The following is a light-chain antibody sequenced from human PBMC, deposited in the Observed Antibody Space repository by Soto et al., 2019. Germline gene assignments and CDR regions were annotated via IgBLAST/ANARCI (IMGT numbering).Light chain of an antibody. CDR2: GAS. V-gene: IGKV3-20*01. CDR1: QSVSSSY. CDR3: HQYDSSPLT. Sequence: EMVLTQSPGPLSLSPGERATLSCMASQSVSSSYLAWYQQKPGQAPRLLNYGASSRATGIPDRFSGSGSGTDFTLTISRLEPEDFAVYYGHQYDSSPLTFGGGTKVESK. J-gene: IGKJ4*01.